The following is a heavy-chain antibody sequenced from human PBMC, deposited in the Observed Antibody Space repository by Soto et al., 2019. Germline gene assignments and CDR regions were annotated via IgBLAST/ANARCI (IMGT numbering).Heavy chain of an antibody. D-gene: IGHD3-16*02. CDR2: ISRGGHTI. V-gene: IGHV3-11*01. J-gene: IGHJ4*02. CDR3: AMCQSYCNIWGSYRSQYYFDY. Sequence: QGQLVESGGGLVKPGGSLRLSCAVSGFTFTDYYMSWIRQAPGKGLERVSYISRGGHTISNADSVRSRFTISRDSAENSLYLQRNRLVAEDTAVYYCAMCQSYCNIWGSYRSQYYFDYLGQGTLVTVSS. CDR1: GFTFTDYY.